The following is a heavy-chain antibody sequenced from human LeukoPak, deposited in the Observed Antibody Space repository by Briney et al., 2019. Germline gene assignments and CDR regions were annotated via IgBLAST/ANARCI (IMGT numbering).Heavy chain of an antibody. D-gene: IGHD5-12*01. Sequence: ASVKVSCKASGGTFSSYAISWVRQAPGQGLEWMGGIIPIFGTANYAQKFQGRVTITTDESTSTAYMELSGLRSEDTAVDYWSXXGXXIVXXXXXXFDPWGQGTLVTVSS. J-gene: IGHJ5*02. CDR3: SXXGXXIVXXXXXXFDP. CDR2: IIPIFGTA. V-gene: IGHV1-69*05. CDR1: GGTFSSYA.